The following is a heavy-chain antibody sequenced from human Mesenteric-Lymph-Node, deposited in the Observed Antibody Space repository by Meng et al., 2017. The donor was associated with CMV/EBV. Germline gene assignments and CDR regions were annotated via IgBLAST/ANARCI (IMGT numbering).Heavy chain of an antibody. CDR1: GFSFNTYA. CDR3: ARDNRADAFDI. Sequence: GESLKISCAASGFSFNTYAMHWVRQAPGKGLEWVAVISNDGNTIHYPDSVKGRSTVSRDNSKDTLYLQMNSPRAEDTALYYCARDNRADAFDIWGQGTMVTVSS. J-gene: IGHJ3*02. V-gene: IGHV3-30-3*01. CDR2: ISNDGNTI.